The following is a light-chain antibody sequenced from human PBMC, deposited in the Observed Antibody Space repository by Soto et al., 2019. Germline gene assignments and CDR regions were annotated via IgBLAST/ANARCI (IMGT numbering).Light chain of an antibody. Sequence: EVVMTQSPATLSVSPGERVTLSCRASQSVSRDLAWYQHKPGQSPRLLIYGASTRATGIPLRFSGSGSGTEFTLTISSLQTEVFAVYYCHQYSKWPPASFGGGTKVEIK. CDR3: HQYSKWPPAS. CDR2: GAS. V-gene: IGKV3-15*01. J-gene: IGKJ4*01. CDR1: QSVSRD.